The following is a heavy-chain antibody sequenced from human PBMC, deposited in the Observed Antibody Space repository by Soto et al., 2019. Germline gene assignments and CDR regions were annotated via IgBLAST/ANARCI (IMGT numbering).Heavy chain of an antibody. V-gene: IGHV4-31*03. D-gene: IGHD3-10*01. CDR3: ARGGYYYGSGEGAFDI. CDR1: GGSISSGGYY. J-gene: IGHJ3*02. CDR2: IYYSGST. Sequence: PSETLSLTCTVSGGSISSGGYYWSWIRQHPGKGLEWIGYIYYSGSTYYNPSLKSRVTISVDTSKNQFSLKLSSVTAADTAVYYCARGGYYYGSGEGAFDIWGQGTMVTVSS.